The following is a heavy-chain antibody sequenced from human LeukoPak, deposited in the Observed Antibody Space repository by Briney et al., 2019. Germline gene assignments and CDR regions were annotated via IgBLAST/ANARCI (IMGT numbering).Heavy chain of an antibody. J-gene: IGHJ4*02. CDR2: ISTNGDRT. D-gene: IGHD6-19*01. V-gene: IGHV3-64*02. CDR1: GFTFSNSA. Sequence: GGSLRLSCAASGFTFSNSAMYWVRQAPGNGLEFVSVISTNGDRTYYADSVKGRFTISRDNSKNTLYLQMGSLRADDMAVYYCARGVAISSSGWYDTFDYWGQGALVTISS. CDR3: ARGVAISSSGWYDTFDY.